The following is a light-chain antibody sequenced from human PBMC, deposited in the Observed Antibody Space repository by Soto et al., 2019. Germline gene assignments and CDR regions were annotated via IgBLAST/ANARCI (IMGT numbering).Light chain of an antibody. J-gene: IGKJ1*01. V-gene: IGKV3-11*01. CDR1: QSVSSY. CDR2: DAS. Sequence: EIVLTQSPATLSLSPGERATLSCRASQSVSSYLAWYQQKPGQAPRLLIYDASNRATGIPARFSGRGSGPDFTLTISSLAPEDFAVYYCQQRSNWLGTFGQGTKVEIK. CDR3: QQRSNWLGT.